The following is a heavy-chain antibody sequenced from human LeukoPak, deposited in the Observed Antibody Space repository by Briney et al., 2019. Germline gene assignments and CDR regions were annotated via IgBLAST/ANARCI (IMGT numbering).Heavy chain of an antibody. V-gene: IGHV4-4*07. Sequence: SETLSLTCTVSGDSMSSYYWNFIRQPAGKGLEWIGRIHTSWTTYYNPSLKSRITMSVDTSRNQFSLRLTSVTAADTAVYYCARGDYYDGGGRNWFDPWGQGTLVTVSS. CDR3: ARGDYYDGGGRNWFDP. CDR1: GDSMSSYY. D-gene: IGHD3-16*01. J-gene: IGHJ5*02. CDR2: IHTSWTT.